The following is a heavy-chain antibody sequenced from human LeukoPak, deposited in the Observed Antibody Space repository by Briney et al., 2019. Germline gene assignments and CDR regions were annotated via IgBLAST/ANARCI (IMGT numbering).Heavy chain of an antibody. J-gene: IGHJ4*02. V-gene: IGHV4-30-2*01. D-gene: IGHD5-12*01. CDR2: IYYSGTT. CDR3: ARMTYGYSGYSNYFDY. CDR1: GGSISSGGYS. Sequence: SETLSLTCAVSGGSISSGGYSWSWIRQPPGKGLEWLGYIYYSGTTYYNPSLKSRVIIAVDRSKNQFSLNLSSVTAADTAVYYCARMTYGYSGYSNYFDYWGQGSLVTVSS.